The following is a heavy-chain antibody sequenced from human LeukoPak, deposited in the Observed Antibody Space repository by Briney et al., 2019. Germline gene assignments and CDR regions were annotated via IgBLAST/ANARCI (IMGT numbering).Heavy chain of an antibody. CDR3: GVDH. V-gene: IGHV3-66*01. J-gene: IGHJ4*02. CDR2: IYSGGST. Sequence: GGSLRLSCAASGFTVITNYMTWVRQAPGKGLEWVSVIYSGGSTYYADSVRGRFIISRDNAKNSLYLQMNSLRAEDTAVYYCGVDHWGQGTLVTVSS. CDR1: GFTVITNY.